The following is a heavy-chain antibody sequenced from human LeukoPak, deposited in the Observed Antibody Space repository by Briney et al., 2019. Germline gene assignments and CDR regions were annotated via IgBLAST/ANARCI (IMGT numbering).Heavy chain of an antibody. CDR3: AKYYYDSSGYYPLFDY. CDR1: GFTFSSYA. Sequence: GGSLRLSCAASGFTFSSYAMTWVRQAPGKGLEWVSAISGSGSSTYYADSVKGRFTISRDNSKNTLYLQMNSLRAEDTAVYYCAKYYYDSSGYYPLFDYWGQGTLVTVSS. CDR2: ISGSGSST. V-gene: IGHV3-23*01. J-gene: IGHJ4*02. D-gene: IGHD3-22*01.